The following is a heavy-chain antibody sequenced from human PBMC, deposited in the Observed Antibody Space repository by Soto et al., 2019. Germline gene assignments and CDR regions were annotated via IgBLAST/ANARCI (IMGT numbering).Heavy chain of an antibody. Sequence: EVQVLESGGGLVQPGGSLRLSCAASGFTFSSYGMRWVRQAPAKGLEWVSAISGSGGSTYYADSVKGRFTISSDNPKNTLYLNMTSLRAADTAVYYCARRGSGSYYAYWGQGTLVSVSS. V-gene: IGHV3-23*01. D-gene: IGHD1-26*01. CDR1: GFTFSSYG. J-gene: IGHJ4*02. CDR2: ISGSGGST. CDR3: ARRGSGSYYAY.